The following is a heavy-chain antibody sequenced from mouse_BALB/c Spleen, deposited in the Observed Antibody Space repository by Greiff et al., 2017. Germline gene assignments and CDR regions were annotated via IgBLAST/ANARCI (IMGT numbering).Heavy chain of an antibody. CDR1: GFSLTGYG. D-gene: IGHD1-1*01. CDR3: ARDYDGSSYAMDY. V-gene: IGHV2-6-7*01. J-gene: IGHJ4*01. CDR2: IWGGGST. Sequence: QVQLKESGPGLVAPSQSLSITCTVSGFSLTGYGVNWVRQPPGKGLEWLGMIWGGGSTDYNSALKSRLSISKDNSKSQVFLKMNSLQTDDTARYYCARDYDGSSYAMDYWGQGTSVTVSS.